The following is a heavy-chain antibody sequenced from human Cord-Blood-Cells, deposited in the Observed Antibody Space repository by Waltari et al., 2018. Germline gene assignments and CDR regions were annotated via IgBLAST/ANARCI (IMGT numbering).Heavy chain of an antibody. V-gene: IGHV1-2*02. CDR2: INPNSGGT. D-gene: IGHD3-3*01. CDR3: ARDRGFGFWSGYNWFDP. J-gene: IGHJ5*02. Sequence: QVQLVQSGAEVKKPWASVKVSCKASGYSFTGYYMHWVRPAPGQGLEWMGWINPNSGGTNYAQKFQGSVTMTRDTSISTAYMELSRLRSDDTAVYYCARDRGFGFWSGYNWFDPWGQGTLVTVSS. CDR1: GYSFTGYY.